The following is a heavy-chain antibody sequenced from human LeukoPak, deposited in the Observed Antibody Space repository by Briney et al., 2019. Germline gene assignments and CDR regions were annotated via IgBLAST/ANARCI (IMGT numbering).Heavy chain of an antibody. D-gene: IGHD6-6*01. CDR3: ARSEIAALVY. CDR1: GFTFSSYA. V-gene: IGHV3-30*04. CDR2: ISYDGSNK. Sequence: GGSLRLSCAASGFTFSSYAMHWVRQAPGKGLEWVAVISYDGSNKYYADSVKGRFTISRDNSKNTLYLQMNSLRAKDTAVYYCARSEIAALVYWGQGTLVTVSS. J-gene: IGHJ4*02.